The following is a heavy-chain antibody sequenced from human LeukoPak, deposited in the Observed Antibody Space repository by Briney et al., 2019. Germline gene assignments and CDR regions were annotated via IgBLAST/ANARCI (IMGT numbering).Heavy chain of an antibody. J-gene: IGHJ6*03. CDR1: GGSFSNYY. Sequence: SETLSVTCAVYGGSFSNYYWSWIRQPPGKGLEWTGEINDSGRTHYNPSLMSRVTVSVDTSKNQFSLRLTSVTATDTAVYYCARRWNYGRNYYIDVWGNGATVSVSS. CDR3: ARRWNYGRNYYIDV. CDR2: INDSGRT. V-gene: IGHV4-34*01. D-gene: IGHD1-7*01.